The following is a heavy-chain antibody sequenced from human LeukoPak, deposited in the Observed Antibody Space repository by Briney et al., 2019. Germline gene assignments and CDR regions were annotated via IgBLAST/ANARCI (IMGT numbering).Heavy chain of an antibody. CDR2: ISSSGSTK. CDR3: ARVGVLRYSDWLRDSRPPGLYYYMDV. V-gene: IGHV3-11*04. D-gene: IGHD3-9*01. Sequence: PGGSLRLSCAASGFTFSDYYMSWIRQAPGKGLEWVSYISSSGSTKYYADSVKGRFTISRDNAKNSLYLQMNSLRAEDTAVYYCARVGVLRYSDWLRDSRPPGLYYYMDVWGKGTTVTVSS. J-gene: IGHJ6*03. CDR1: GFTFSDYY.